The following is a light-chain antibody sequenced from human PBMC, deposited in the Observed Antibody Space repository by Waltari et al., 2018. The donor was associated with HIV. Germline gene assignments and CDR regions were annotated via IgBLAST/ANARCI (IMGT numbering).Light chain of an antibody. CDR1: TSNIGADYD. J-gene: IGLJ2*01. Sequence: QSALTQPPSVSGAPGQTVTISCTGTTSNIGADYDVHWYQQFPGGAPRLLISAGNKRRTGGPHRFSDSKSGNSASRTITGLQADDEAEYYCQSHDDFVGSREFGGG. V-gene: IGLV1-40*01. CDR2: AGN. CDR3: QSHDDFVGSRE.